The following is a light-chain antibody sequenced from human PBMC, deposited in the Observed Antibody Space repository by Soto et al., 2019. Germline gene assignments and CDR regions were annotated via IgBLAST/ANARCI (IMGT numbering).Light chain of an antibody. CDR2: DVS. CDR1: SNDVGGYDY. V-gene: IGLV2-14*01. CDR3: SSYTTSTSVV. Sequence: QSALTQPASVSGSPGQSITISCTGTSNDVGGYDYVSWYQHHPGKAPKLVIYDVSNRPSGVSNRFSGSKSGNTASLTISGLQAEDEADYHCSSYTTSTSVVFGGGTTVTVL. J-gene: IGLJ2*01.